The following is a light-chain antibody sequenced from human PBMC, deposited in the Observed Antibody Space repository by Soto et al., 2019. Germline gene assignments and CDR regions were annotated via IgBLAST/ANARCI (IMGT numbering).Light chain of an antibody. Sequence: EIVLTQSPGTLSLSPGERATLSCRASQSVSSSYLAWYQQKPGQAPRLLIYGAYTRATGIQARFSGSGSGTEFTLTIRSLQSEDFAVYYCKQYNNWPWTFGQGTKVDIK. CDR2: GAY. CDR3: KQYNNWPWT. CDR1: QSVSSSY. J-gene: IGKJ1*01. V-gene: IGKV3-15*01.